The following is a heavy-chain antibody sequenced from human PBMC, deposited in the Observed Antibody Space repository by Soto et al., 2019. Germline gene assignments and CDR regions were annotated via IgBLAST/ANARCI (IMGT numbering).Heavy chain of an antibody. J-gene: IGHJ4*02. CDR2: IYYSGST. V-gene: IGHV4-31*03. CDR3: ASSYYGSGTYYN. D-gene: IGHD3-10*01. CDR1: GGSISSGGYY. Sequence: SETLSLTCTVSGGSISSGGYYWSWIRQHPGKGLEWIGYIYYSGSTYYNPSLKSRVTISVDTSKNQFSLKLSSVTAADTAVYYCASSYYGSGTYYNWGQGTLVTLSS.